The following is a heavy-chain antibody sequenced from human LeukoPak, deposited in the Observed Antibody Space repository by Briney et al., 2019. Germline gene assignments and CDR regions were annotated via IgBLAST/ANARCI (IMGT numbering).Heavy chain of an antibody. CDR2: INPDSGAT. Sequence: ASVKVSCKASGYTFTAYYIHWVRQAPGQGLEWMGWINPDSGATNYAQKFQGRVTMTSDTSISTAYMEVSSLRSDDTAVYYCARDEARYSSGYYPNWFDPWGQGTLVTVSS. D-gene: IGHD3-22*01. CDR3: ARDEARYSSGYYPNWFDP. CDR1: GYTFTAYY. V-gene: IGHV1-2*02. J-gene: IGHJ5*02.